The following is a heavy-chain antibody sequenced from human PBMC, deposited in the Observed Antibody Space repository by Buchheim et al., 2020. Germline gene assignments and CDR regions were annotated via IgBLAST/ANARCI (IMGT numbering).Heavy chain of an antibody. CDR2: IWYDGSNK. D-gene: IGHD3-16*01. J-gene: IGHJ6*02. CDR3: ARDYMITHHYYGMDV. V-gene: IGHV3-33*01. CDR1: GFTFSNYG. Sequence: QVQLVESGGGVVQPGRSLRLSCVASGFTFSNYGMHWVRQAPGKGLEWVAVIWYDGSNKYYADSVKGRFTISRDNAKNSLYLQMNSLRAEDTAVYYCARDYMITHHYYGMDVWGQGTT.